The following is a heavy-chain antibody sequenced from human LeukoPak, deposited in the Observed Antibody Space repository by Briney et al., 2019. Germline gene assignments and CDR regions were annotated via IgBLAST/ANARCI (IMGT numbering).Heavy chain of an antibody. CDR2: IYTSGST. J-gene: IGHJ4*02. D-gene: IGHD3-3*01. CDR3: ARHLAIFGVVVILNYFDY. V-gene: IGHV4-4*07. CDR1: GGSISSYY. Sequence: SETLSLTCTVSGGSISSYYWSWIRQPAGKGLEWIGRIYTSGSTNYNPSLKSRVTISVDTSKNQFSLKLSSVTAADTAVYYCARHLAIFGVVVILNYFDYWGQGTLVTASS.